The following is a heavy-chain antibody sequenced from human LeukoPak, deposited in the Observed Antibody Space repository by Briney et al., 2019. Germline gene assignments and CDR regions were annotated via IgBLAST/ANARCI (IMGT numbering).Heavy chain of an antibody. CDR3: AKRGYYGSGSYIDAFDI. D-gene: IGHD3-10*01. CDR1: GFTVSSNY. V-gene: IGHV3-66*02. J-gene: IGHJ3*02. Sequence: PGGSLRLSCAASGFTVSSNYMSWVRQAPGKGLEWVSVIYSGGSTYYADSVKGRFTISRDNSKNTLYLQMNSLRAEDTAVYYCAKRGYYGSGSYIDAFDIWGQGTMVTVSS. CDR2: IYSGGST.